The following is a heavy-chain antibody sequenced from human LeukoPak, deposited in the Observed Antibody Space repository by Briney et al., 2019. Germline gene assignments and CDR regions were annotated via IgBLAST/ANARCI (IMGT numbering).Heavy chain of an antibody. V-gene: IGHV4-34*01. CDR3: ARCRRARPPPYYYYYYYMDV. D-gene: IGHD6-6*01. CDR2: INHSGST. Sequence: SETLSLTCAVYGGSFSGYYWSWIRQPPGKGLEWIGEINHSGSTNHNPSLESRVTISVDTSKNQFSLKVSSVTAADTAVYYCARCRRARPPPYYYYYYYMDVWGKGTTVTVSS. CDR1: GGSFSGYY. J-gene: IGHJ6*03.